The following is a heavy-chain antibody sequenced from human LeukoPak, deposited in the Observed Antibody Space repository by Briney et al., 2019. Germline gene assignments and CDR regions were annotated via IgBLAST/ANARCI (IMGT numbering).Heavy chain of an antibody. V-gene: IGHV1-69*05. D-gene: IGHD3-10*01. CDR3: ARGLPVGFLGVSLNWFDP. Sequence: SVKVSCKASGGTFSSYAISWVRQAPGQGLEWMGGIIPIIGTANYAQKFQGRVTITTDESTSTAYMELSSLRSEDTAVYYCARGLPVGFLGVSLNWFDPWGQGTLVTVSS. J-gene: IGHJ5*02. CDR2: IIPIIGTA. CDR1: GGTFSSYA.